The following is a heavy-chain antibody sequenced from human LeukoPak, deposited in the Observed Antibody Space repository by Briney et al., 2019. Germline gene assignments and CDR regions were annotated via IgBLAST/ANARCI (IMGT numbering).Heavy chain of an antibody. CDR2: ISGSGAST. CDR1: GFTFSSYA. V-gene: IGHV3-23*01. J-gene: IGHJ1*01. Sequence: PGGSLRLSCAASGFTFSSYAMTWVRQAPGKGLEWVSGISGSGASTYYAESVKGRFTISRDNSKSTMYLEVSSLRAEDTGVYYCAKQTEYNSNSPYHYWGQGTLVTVSS. CDR3: AKQTEYNSNSPYHY. D-gene: IGHD5-24*01.